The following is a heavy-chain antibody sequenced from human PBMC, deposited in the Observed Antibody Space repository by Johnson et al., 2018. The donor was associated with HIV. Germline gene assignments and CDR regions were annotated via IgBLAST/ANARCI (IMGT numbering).Heavy chain of an antibody. D-gene: IGHD1-26*01. CDR1: GFTFDDYG. J-gene: IGHJ3*02. Sequence: MQLVESGGGVVRPGGSLRLSCAASGFTFDDYGMSWVRQAPGQGLEWVSGINWHGGSTGYADSVKGRFTISRDNSKNTLYLQMNSLRAEDTAVYYCAKVRRREQKLDAFDIWGQGTMVTISS. V-gene: IGHV3-20*04. CDR2: INWHGGST. CDR3: AKVRRREQKLDAFDI.